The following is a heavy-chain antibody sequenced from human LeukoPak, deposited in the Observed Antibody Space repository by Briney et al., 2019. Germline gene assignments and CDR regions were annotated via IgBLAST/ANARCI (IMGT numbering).Heavy chain of an antibody. D-gene: IGHD3-22*01. Sequence: ASVKVSCKVSGYTLTELSMHWVRQAPGKGFDWMGGFDPEDGETIYAQKFQGRVTMTEDTSTDTAYMELSSLRSEDTAVYYCATPYYYDSSGYKTWPDYWGQGTLVTVSS. CDR3: ATPYYYDSSGYKTWPDY. J-gene: IGHJ4*02. V-gene: IGHV1-24*01. CDR1: GYTLTELS. CDR2: FDPEDGET.